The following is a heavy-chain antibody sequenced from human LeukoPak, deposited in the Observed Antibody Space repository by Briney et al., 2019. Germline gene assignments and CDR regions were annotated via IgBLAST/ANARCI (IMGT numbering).Heavy chain of an antibody. Sequence: SETLSLTCTVSVGSLSSSSYYWGWIRQPPGKGLEWIGSIHYSGGTNYNPSLKSPFNISVDTSKNQFSLKLSSVTAADMAVYYCARRPRGGGDCCWFDPWGQGTLVTVSS. CDR1: VGSLSSSSYY. D-gene: IGHD2-21*02. J-gene: IGHJ5*02. CDR3: ARRPRGGGDCCWFDP. CDR2: IHYSGGT. V-gene: IGHV4-39*01.